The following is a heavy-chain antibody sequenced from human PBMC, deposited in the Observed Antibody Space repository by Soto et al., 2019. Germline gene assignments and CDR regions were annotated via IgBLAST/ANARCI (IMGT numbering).Heavy chain of an antibody. D-gene: IGHD2-2*02. Sequence: PSETLSLTCTVSGDSISSADYYWSWIRQTPGKGLEWIGHIFYSGTTYYNPSLKSRLTISVDTSKNQFSLKLSSVTAADTAVYYCARAVGYCSSTSCYTDAFDIWGQGTMVTVSS. CDR1: GDSISSADYY. CDR2: IFYSGTT. V-gene: IGHV4-30-4*01. J-gene: IGHJ3*02. CDR3: ARAVGYCSSTSCYTDAFDI.